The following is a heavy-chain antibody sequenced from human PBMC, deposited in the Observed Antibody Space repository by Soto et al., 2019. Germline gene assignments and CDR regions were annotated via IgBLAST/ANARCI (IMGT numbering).Heavy chain of an antibody. V-gene: IGHV4-4*02. CDR1: GGSISSSNW. CDR3: ARDGRYYDSSGYSGFDY. Sequence: PSETLSLTCAVSGGSISSSNWWSWVRQPPGKGLEWIGEIYHSGSTNYNPSLKSRVTISVDKSKNQFSLKLSSVTAADTAVYYCARDGRYYDSSGYSGFDYWGPGTLVTVSS. D-gene: IGHD3-22*01. CDR2: IYHSGST. J-gene: IGHJ4*02.